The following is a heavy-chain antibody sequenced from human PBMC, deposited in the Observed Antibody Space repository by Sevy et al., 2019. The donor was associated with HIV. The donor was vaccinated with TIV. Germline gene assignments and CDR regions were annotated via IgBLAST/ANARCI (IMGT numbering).Heavy chain of an antibody. CDR2: IIPIFGTA. D-gene: IGHD4-17*01. CDR1: GGTFSSYA. Sequence: ASVKVSCKASGGTFSSYAISWVRQAPGQGLEWMGGIIPIFGTANYAQKFQGRVTITADESTSTAYMELSSLRSEDTAVYYCARDTGTSEGARGYFYYGLDVWGQGTTVTVSS. CDR3: ARDTGTSEGARGYFYYGLDV. V-gene: IGHV1-69*13. J-gene: IGHJ6*02.